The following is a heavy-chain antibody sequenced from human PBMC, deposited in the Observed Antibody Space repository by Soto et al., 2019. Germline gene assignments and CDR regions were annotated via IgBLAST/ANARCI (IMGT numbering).Heavy chain of an antibody. Sequence: GGSLRLSCAASGFTFSSYGMYWVRQAPGKGLEWVAAISHDGSNNYHADSVKGRFTISRDNSKNTLYLQLNSLRTEDTAVYYCAKDIVKYTYGACDYWGQGVLVTVSS. CDR3: AKDIVKYTYGACDY. CDR2: ISHDGSNN. D-gene: IGHD5-18*01. CDR1: GFTFSSYG. J-gene: IGHJ4*02. V-gene: IGHV3-30*18.